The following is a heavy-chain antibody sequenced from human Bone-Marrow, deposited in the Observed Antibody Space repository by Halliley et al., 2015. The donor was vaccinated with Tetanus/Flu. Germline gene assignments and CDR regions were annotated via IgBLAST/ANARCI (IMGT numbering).Heavy chain of an antibody. D-gene: IGHD3-22*01. CDR2: ISGSGSET. V-gene: IGHV3-21*01. Sequence: WVSSISGSGSETYYADSVKGRFSMSRDNAGGSVYLHMNSLRAEDSAFYYCARDPNYYYNSLPWGQGTLVTVSS. CDR3: ARDPNYYYNSLP. J-gene: IGHJ5*02.